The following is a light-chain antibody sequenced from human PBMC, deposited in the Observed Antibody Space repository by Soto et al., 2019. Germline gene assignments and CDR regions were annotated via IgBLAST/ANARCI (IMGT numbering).Light chain of an antibody. CDR3: MQALQTPLT. CDR1: QSLLDSNGNNH. CDR2: LGS. V-gene: IGKV2-28*01. J-gene: IGKJ5*01. Sequence: DIVMTQSPLSLPVIPGEPASISCWSSQSLLDSNGNNHLNWYLQKPGQSPQVLIYLGSNRAFGVPDRFSGRGSGTDFTLKISRVEAEDVGVYYCMQALQTPLTFGQGTRLETK.